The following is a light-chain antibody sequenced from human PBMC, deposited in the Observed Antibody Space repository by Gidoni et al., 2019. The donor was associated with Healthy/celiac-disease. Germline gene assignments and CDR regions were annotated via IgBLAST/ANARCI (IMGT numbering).Light chain of an antibody. Sequence: SSELTQDPAVSVALGQTVRITCQGDSLRSYYASWYQQKPGQAPVLVIYGKNNRPSGIPDRFSGSSSGITASLTCTGAQAEDEADYYCNSRDSSGNHVVFGGGTKLTVL. CDR3: NSRDSSGNHVV. CDR2: GKN. V-gene: IGLV3-19*01. J-gene: IGLJ2*01. CDR1: SLRSYY.